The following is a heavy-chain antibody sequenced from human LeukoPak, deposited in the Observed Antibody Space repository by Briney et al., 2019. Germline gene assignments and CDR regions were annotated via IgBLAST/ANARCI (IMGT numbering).Heavy chain of an antibody. D-gene: IGHD4-17*01. V-gene: IGHV1-2*04. J-gene: IGHJ4*02. CDR3: ARAAQNGDYCDY. CDR1: GYTFTGYC. Sequence: ASVKVSCKASGYTFTGYCMHWVRQAPGQGLEWMGWINPNSGGTNYAQKFQGWVTMTRDTSISTAYMELSRLRSDDTAVYYCARAAQNGDYCDYWGQGTLVTVSS. CDR2: INPNSGGT.